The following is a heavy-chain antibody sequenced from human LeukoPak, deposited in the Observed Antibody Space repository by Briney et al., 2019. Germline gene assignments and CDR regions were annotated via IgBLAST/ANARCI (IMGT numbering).Heavy chain of an antibody. CDR3: ARSISIWFDP. CDR2: INHSGST. J-gene: IGHJ5*02. D-gene: IGHD3-10*01. V-gene: IGHV4-34*01. CDR1: GGSFSGYY. Sequence: PSETLSLTCAVYGGSFSGYYWSWIRQPPGKGLEWIGEINHSGSTNYNPSLKSRVTISVDTSKNQFSLKLSSVTAADTAVYYCARSISIWFDPWGQGTLVTVSS.